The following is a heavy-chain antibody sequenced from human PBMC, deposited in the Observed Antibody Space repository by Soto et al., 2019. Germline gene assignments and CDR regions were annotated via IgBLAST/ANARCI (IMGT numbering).Heavy chain of an antibody. Sequence: GGSLRLSCAASGFTFSYYNMHWVRQAPGKGLEWISFIRSNSGNTYYADSVKGRFTISRDNAKNLLYLQMNSLRDEDTAVYYCARDGESSSSSDFDYWGQGTLVTVSS. D-gene: IGHD6-6*01. V-gene: IGHV3-48*02. CDR3: ARDGESSSSSDFDY. J-gene: IGHJ4*02. CDR1: GFTFSYYN. CDR2: IRSNSGNT.